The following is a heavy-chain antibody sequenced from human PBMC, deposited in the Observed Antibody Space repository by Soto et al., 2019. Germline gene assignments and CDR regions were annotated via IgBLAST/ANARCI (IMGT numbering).Heavy chain of an antibody. V-gene: IGHV3-30-3*01. J-gene: IGHJ6*02. CDR1: GFTFSSYA. D-gene: IGHD3-3*01. CDR3: ARETYYDFCSGPYYGMDV. Sequence: QVQLVESGGGVVQPGRSLRLACAASGFTFSSYAMHWVRQAPGKGLEWVAVISYDGSNKYYADSVKGRFTISRDNSKNPLYLQMNSLRAEDTAVYYGARETYYDFCSGPYYGMDVWGQGTTVTVSS. CDR2: ISYDGSNK.